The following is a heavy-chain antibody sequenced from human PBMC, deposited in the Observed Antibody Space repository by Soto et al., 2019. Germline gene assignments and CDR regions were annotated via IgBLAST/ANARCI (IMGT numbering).Heavy chain of an antibody. V-gene: IGHV3-9*01. J-gene: IGHJ3*02. Sequence: EVQLVESGGGLVQPGRSLRPSCAASGFTFDDYAMHWVRQAPGKGLEWVSGISWNSGSIGYADSVKGRFTISRDNAKNSLYLQMNSLRAEDTALYYCAAREQYCSSTSCYSGSFAFDIWGQGTMVTVSS. D-gene: IGHD2-2*01. CDR3: AAREQYCSSTSCYSGSFAFDI. CDR2: ISWNSGSI. CDR1: GFTFDDYA.